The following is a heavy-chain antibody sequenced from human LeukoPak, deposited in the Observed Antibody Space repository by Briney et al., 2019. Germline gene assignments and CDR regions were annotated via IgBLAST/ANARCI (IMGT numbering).Heavy chain of an antibody. CDR1: GYTLTELS. Sequence: ASVKVSCKVSGYTLTELSMHWVRQAPGQGLEWMGRINPNSGGTNYAQKFQGRVTMTRDTSISTAYMELSRLRSDDTAVYYCARDRNSYMDVWGKGTTVTVSS. D-gene: IGHD1-14*01. J-gene: IGHJ6*03. CDR3: ARDRNSYMDV. CDR2: INPNSGGT. V-gene: IGHV1-2*06.